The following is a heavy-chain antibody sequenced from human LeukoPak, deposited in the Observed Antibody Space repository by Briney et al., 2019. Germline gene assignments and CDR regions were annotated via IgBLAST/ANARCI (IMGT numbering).Heavy chain of an antibody. V-gene: IGHV4-31*03. Sequence: SQTLSLTCTVSGGSISSGGYYWSWIRQHPGKGLEWIGYIYYSGSTYYNPSLKSRVTISVDTSKNQFSLKLSSVTAADTAVYYCARDMIGPYYFDYWGQGTLVTVSS. J-gene: IGHJ4*02. D-gene: IGHD3-22*01. CDR2: IYYSGST. CDR3: ARDMIGPYYFDY. CDR1: GGSISSGGYY.